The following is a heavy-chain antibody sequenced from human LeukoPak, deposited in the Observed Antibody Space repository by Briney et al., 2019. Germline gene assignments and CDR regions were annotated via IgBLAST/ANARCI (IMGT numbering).Heavy chain of an antibody. CDR3: ARGLRSDY. V-gene: IGHV1-8*01. CDR1: GYIFSNYD. J-gene: IGHJ4*02. Sequence: ASVKLSCKASGYIFSNYDINWVRQAPGHGLEWMGWMNPNSGRRVYAQKFQGRVTMTRNSSINTAYMELTSLRSDDRAVYYCARGLRSDYWGQGTLVTVSS. CDR2: MNPNSGRR. D-gene: IGHD3-16*02.